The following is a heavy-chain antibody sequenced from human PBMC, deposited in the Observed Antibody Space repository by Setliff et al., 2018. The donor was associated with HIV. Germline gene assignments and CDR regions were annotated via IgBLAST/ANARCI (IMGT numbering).Heavy chain of an antibody. Sequence: KPSETLSLTCTVPGGSISSGTYYWSWVRQPAGKGLEWIGRIYTSGSTNYNPSLKSRVTISLDTSKNQFSLKLSSVTAADTAVYYCARENGRTNYYYYYGMDVWGQGTTVTVSS. CDR1: GGSISSGTYY. V-gene: IGHV4-61*02. CDR2: IYTSGST. CDR3: ARENGRTNYYYYYGMDV. J-gene: IGHJ6*02.